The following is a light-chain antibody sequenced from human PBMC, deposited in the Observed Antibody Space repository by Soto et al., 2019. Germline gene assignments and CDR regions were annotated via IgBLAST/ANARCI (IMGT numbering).Light chain of an antibody. V-gene: IGLV2-14*01. CDR3: SSYTSSSTPYV. CDR2: DVS. CDR1: SSDVGGYNY. J-gene: IGLJ1*01. Sequence: QLVLTQPASVSGSPGQSITISCTGTSSDVGGYNYVSWYQQHPGKAPKLMIYDVSNRPSGVSNRFSGSKSGNTVSLTISGLQAEDEADYYCSSYTSSSTPYVFGTGTKLTV.